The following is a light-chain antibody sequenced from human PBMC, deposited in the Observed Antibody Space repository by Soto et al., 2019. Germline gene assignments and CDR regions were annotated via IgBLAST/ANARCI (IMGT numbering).Light chain of an antibody. CDR3: SSYTSSSLYV. CDR2: EVS. CDR1: SSDVGGYNY. V-gene: IGLV2-14*01. Sequence: QSVLTQPASVSGSPGQSITISCTGTSSDVGGYNYVSWYQQHPGEAPKLMIYEVSNRPSGVSNRFSGSKSGNTASLTISGLQAEDEADYYCSSYTSSSLYVFGTGTKVTVL. J-gene: IGLJ1*01.